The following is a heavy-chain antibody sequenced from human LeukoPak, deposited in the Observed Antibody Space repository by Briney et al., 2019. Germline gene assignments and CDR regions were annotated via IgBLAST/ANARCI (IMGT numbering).Heavy chain of an antibody. CDR2: INPNSGGT. J-gene: IGHJ4*02. V-gene: IGHV1-2*02. CDR1: GYTFTGYY. D-gene: IGHD5-12*01. Sequence: GASVKVSCKASGYTFTGYYMHWVRQAPGQGLEWMGWINPNSGGTNYAQKFQGRVTMTRDTSISTAYMELSRLRSDDTAVYYCARELSGYDLGRDFDYWGQGTLVTVSS. CDR3: ARELSGYDLGRDFDY.